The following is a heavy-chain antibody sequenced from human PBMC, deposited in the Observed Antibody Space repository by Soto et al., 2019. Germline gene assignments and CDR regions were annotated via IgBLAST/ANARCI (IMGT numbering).Heavy chain of an antibody. J-gene: IGHJ3*02. D-gene: IGHD4-17*01. Sequence: QVQLVQSGAEVKKPGASVKVSCKASGYTFTSYYMHWVRQAPGQGLEWMGIINPSGGSTSYAQKFQGRVTMTGDTSTSTVYMELSSLRSEDTAVYYCALVDYGGSDAFDIWGQGTMVTVSS. CDR3: ALVDYGGSDAFDI. V-gene: IGHV1-46*01. CDR1: GYTFTSYY. CDR2: INPSGGST.